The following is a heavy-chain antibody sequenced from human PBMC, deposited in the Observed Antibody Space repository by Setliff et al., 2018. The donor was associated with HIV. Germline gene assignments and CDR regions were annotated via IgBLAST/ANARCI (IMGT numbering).Heavy chain of an antibody. CDR2: IHHSGST. Sequence: SETLSLTCIVSGGSISNYYWGWIRQSPGKGLEWIGFIHHSGSTNYNPSLESRVTISLDTANNHFSLNLRSVTAADTAVYYCSRQQLDGFRYKYYYMDVWGKGTKVTVSS. V-gene: IGHV4-59*01. CDR1: GGSISNYY. D-gene: IGHD6-13*01. J-gene: IGHJ6*03. CDR3: SRQQLDGFRYKYYYMDV.